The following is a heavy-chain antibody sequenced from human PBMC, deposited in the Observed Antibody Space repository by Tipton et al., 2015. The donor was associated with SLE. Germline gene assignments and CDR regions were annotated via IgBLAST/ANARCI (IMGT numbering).Heavy chain of an antibody. CDR3: ARDLDILTGYKGGLMDV. D-gene: IGHD3-9*01. J-gene: IGHJ6*02. Sequence: QLVQSGAEVKKPGSSVKVSCKASGGTFSSYAISWVRQAPGQGLEWMGWINAGNGNTKYSQKFQGRVTITRDTSASTAYMELSSLRSEDTAVYYCARDLDILTGYKGGLMDVWGQGTTVTVSS. CDR1: GGTFSSYA. CDR2: INAGNGNT. V-gene: IGHV1-3*01.